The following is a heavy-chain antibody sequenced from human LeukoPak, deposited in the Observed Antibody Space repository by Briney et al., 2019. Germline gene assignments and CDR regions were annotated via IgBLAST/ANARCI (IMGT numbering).Heavy chain of an antibody. CDR2: FDPEDGET. J-gene: IGHJ3*02. CDR3: ATELERRGYDAFDI. Sequence: ASVKVSCKVSGYTLTELSMHWVRQAPGKGLEWMGGFDPEDGETIYAQKFQGRVTMTEDTSTDTAYMELSSLRSEDTAVYYCATELERRGYDAFDIWAKGQWSPSLQ. V-gene: IGHV1-24*01. CDR1: GYTLTELS. D-gene: IGHD1-1*01.